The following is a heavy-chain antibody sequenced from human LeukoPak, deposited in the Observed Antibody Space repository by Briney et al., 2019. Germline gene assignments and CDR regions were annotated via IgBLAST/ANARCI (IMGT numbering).Heavy chain of an antibody. CDR1: GGTFSSYA. D-gene: IGHD2-2*01. Sequence: AVKVSCKASGGTFSSYAISWVRQAPGQGLEWMGRIFPILGIANYAQKFQGRVTITADKSTSTAYMELSSLRSEDTAVYYCASDRIVVVPAARRYGMDVWGQGTTVTVSS. J-gene: IGHJ6*02. CDR2: IFPILGIA. CDR3: ASDRIVVVPAARRYGMDV. V-gene: IGHV1-69*04.